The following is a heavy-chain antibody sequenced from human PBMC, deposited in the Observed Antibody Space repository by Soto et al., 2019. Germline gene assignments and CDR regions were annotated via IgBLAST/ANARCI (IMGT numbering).Heavy chain of an antibody. D-gene: IGHD3-9*01. CDR1: GGSITTNY. V-gene: IGHV4-59*01. CDR2: FYYGGST. Sequence: PSETLSLTFTVSGGSITTNYWSWIRQPPGKGLEWIGYFYYGGSTNYNPSLKSRFIISADTSKNQFSLKVTSVTAADTAIYYCARGFHTVTGYLNWFAPWGQGTLVTVS. CDR3: ARGFHTVTGYLNWFAP. J-gene: IGHJ5*02.